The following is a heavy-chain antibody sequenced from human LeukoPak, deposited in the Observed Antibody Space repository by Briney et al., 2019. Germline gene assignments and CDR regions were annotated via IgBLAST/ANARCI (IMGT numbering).Heavy chain of an antibody. D-gene: IGHD3-10*01. CDR3: ATEDSGSYQKDY. V-gene: IGHV1-24*01. CDR2: FDPEDGET. Sequence: ASVKVSCKVSGYTLTELSMHWVRQAPGKGLEWMGGFDPEDGETIYAQKFQGRVTMTEDTSTDTAYMELSSLRSEDTAVYYCATEDSGSYQKDYWGQGTLVTVSS. J-gene: IGHJ4*02. CDR1: GYTLTELS.